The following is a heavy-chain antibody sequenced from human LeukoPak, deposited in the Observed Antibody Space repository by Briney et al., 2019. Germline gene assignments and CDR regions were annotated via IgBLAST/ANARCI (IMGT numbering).Heavy chain of an antibody. D-gene: IGHD2-15*01. CDR1: GGSISSYY. J-gene: IGHJ4*02. V-gene: IGHV4-59*01. CDR3: ARVVGYCSGGSCYTYLDY. Sequence: SETLSLTCTVSGGSISSYYWSWIRQPPGKGLEGIGYIYYSGSTNYNPSLKSRVTISVDTSKNQFSLKLSSVTAADTAVYYCARVVGYCSGGSCYTYLDYWGQGTLVTVSS. CDR2: IYYSGST.